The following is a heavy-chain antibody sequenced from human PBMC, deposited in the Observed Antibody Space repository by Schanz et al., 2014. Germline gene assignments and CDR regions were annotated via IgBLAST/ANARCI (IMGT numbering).Heavy chain of an antibody. V-gene: IGHV1-18*01. CDR3: ARDAADFYDILTEEDY. Sequence: QVQLVQSGPEVKKPGATVKVSCKASGYIFINSGISWVRQAPGQRLEWMGWINTGSGDTKYPQKLQGRVTMTTDTSTSTAYMELRSLRSDDTAVYYCARDAADFYDILTEEDYWGQGTLVTVSS. D-gene: IGHD3-9*01. J-gene: IGHJ4*02. CDR2: INTGSGDT. CDR1: GYIFINSG.